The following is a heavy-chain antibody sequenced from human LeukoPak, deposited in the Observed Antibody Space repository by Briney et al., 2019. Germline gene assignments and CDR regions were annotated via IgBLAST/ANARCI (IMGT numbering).Heavy chain of an antibody. V-gene: IGHV4-4*02. Sequence: PSETPSLTCAVSGGSISGNNWWGWVRQPPGKGLEWIGEIYHSGSPNYNPSLKSRVTISVDKSRNHFSLNLSSVTAADTAVYYCARVNINNWHSCDYWGQGTLVTVSS. CDR1: GGSISGNNW. CDR3: ARVNINNWHSCDY. CDR2: IYHSGSP. J-gene: IGHJ4*02. D-gene: IGHD1-1*01.